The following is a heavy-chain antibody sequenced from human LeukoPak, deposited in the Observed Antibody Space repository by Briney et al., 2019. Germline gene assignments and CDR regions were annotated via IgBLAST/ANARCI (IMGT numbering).Heavy chain of an antibody. CDR1: GFTFSSYG. V-gene: IGHV3-30*03. CDR3: ASTWGYSSGRPFDY. Sequence: PGRSLRLSCAASGFTFSSYGMHWVRQAPGKGLEWVAVISYDGSNKYYADSVKGRFTISRDNSKNTLYLQMNSLRAEDTAVYYCASTWGYSSGRPFDYWGQGTLVTVSS. D-gene: IGHD6-19*01. CDR2: ISYDGSNK. J-gene: IGHJ4*02.